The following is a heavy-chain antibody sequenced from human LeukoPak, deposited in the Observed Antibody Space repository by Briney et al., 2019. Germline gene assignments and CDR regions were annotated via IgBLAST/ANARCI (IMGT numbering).Heavy chain of an antibody. CDR1: GYTFTGYY. CDR3: ARDSDSSYYDFWSGYYHGMDV. D-gene: IGHD3-3*01. V-gene: IGHV1-2*02. Sequence: ASVKVSCKASGYTFTGYYMHWVRQAPGQGLEWMGWINPNSGGTKYAQKCQGRVTMTRDTSISTAYMELSRLRSHDTAVYYCARDSDSSYYDFWSGYYHGMDVWGQGTTVTVSS. J-gene: IGHJ6*02. CDR2: INPNSGGT.